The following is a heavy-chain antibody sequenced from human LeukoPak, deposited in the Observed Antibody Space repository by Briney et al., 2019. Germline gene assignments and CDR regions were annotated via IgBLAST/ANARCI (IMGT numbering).Heavy chain of an antibody. CDR2: INPRGTST. Sequence: ASVKVSCKASGFTFTTYYMHWVRQAPGQGLEWMGLINPRGTSTNYAQKFQGRVTMTKDTSTSTVYMELNSLRPEDTAVYYCAREFRGGYFDYWGQGTLVTVSS. J-gene: IGHJ4*02. V-gene: IGHV1-46*01. D-gene: IGHD2-21*01. CDR3: AREFRGGYFDY. CDR1: GFTFTTYY.